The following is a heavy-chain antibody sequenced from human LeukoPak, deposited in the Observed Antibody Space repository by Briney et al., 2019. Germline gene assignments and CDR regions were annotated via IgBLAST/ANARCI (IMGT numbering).Heavy chain of an antibody. Sequence: GGSLRLSCAASGFTFRSAWMNWVRQVPGKGLEWVGRIKTTADGGPTDYAAPVKGRFTISRDDSKNMLYLQLNSLKTEDTAVYYCTTNDAFDIWGQGTMVTVSS. V-gene: IGHV3-15*01. CDR3: TTNDAFDI. CDR2: IKTTADGGPT. CDR1: GFTFRSAW. J-gene: IGHJ3*02.